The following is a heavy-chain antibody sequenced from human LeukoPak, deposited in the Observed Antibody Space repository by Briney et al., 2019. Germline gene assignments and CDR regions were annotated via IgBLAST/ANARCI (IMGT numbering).Heavy chain of an antibody. D-gene: IGHD6-13*01. J-gene: IGHJ5*02. Sequence: GGSLILSCAASGFTFSSYWMNWVRQAPGKGLEWVSSISSSSSYIYYADSVKGRFTISRDNAKNSLYLQMNSLRAEDTAVYYCARDDYSSSWYETWGQGTLVTVSS. CDR3: ARDDYSSSWYET. CDR2: ISSSSSYI. CDR1: GFTFSSYW. V-gene: IGHV3-21*01.